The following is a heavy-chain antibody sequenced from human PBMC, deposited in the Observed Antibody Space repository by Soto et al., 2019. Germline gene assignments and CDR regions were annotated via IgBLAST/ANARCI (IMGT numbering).Heavy chain of an antibody. J-gene: IGHJ5*01. V-gene: IGHV4-30-4*01. CDR3: ARGRYCLTGRCFPNWFDS. CDR2: IYKSATT. CDR1: GDAISNLDYF. D-gene: IGHD7-27*01. Sequence: SETLSLTCSVSGDAISNLDYFWAWIRQPPGQALEYIGYIYKSATTHYNPSFESRVAISVDTSKSQFSLNVTSVTAADTAVYFCARGRYCLTGRCFPNWFDSWGQGALVTVSS.